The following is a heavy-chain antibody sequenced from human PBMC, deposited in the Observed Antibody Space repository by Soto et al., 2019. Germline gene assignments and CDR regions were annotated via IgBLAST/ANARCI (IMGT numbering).Heavy chain of an antibody. J-gene: IGHJ6*03. CDR2: IYYSGST. D-gene: IGHD3-10*01. Sequence: ASETLSLTCTVSGGSISSGGYYWSWIRQHPGKGLEWIGYIYYSGSTYYNPSLKSRVTISVDTSKNQFSLKLSSVTAADTAVYYCARVYYYGLGSYYDNYYYFIDGWGKRSSDTGSS. CDR3: ARVYYYGLGSYYDNYYYFIDG. CDR1: GGSISSGGYY. V-gene: IGHV4-31*03.